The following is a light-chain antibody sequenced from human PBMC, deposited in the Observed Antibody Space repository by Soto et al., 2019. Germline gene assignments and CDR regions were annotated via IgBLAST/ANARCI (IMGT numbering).Light chain of an antibody. CDR2: GAS. J-gene: IGKJ4*01. CDR1: QSDRSN. V-gene: IGKV3-15*01. Sequence: EIVLTQSPATLSVSPGKRATLSCRASQSDRSNLAWYQQKPGQGPRLLIFGASTRATNIPARFSGSGSGTEFTLTISSLQSEDFAVYYCQQYINWPPLTFGGGTKVEIK. CDR3: QQYINWPPLT.